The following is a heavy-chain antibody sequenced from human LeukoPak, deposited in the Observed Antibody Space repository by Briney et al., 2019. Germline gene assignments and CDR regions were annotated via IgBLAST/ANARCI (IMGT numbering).Heavy chain of an antibody. CDR1: GYTFTIYG. V-gene: IGHV1-2*02. CDR3: ATSTKYRSSWGAFDI. D-gene: IGHD6-13*01. Sequence: EAAVRVSCKASGYTFTIYGISWVRQAPGQGLEWMGWMNPNSGATNYAQKFQGRVTMTRDTSISTAYMELSSLTSDDTAVYHCATSTKYRSSWGAFDIWGQGTMVTVSP. J-gene: IGHJ3*02. CDR2: MNPNSGAT.